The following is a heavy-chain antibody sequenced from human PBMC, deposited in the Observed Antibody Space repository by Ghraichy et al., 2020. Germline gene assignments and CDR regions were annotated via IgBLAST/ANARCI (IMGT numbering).Heavy chain of an antibody. V-gene: IGHV4-59*08. Sequence: SETLSLMCSASGGSIRPHYWSWIRQSPGKGLEWIGYVHYTGGTDYDPSLKSRVTISLDTSKNQFSLTLTSVTAADTAVYYCARRGRGYSLYYYGLDVWGRGTPVTVSS. J-gene: IGHJ6*02. CDR1: GGSIRPHY. CDR3: ARRGRGYSLYYYGLDV. CDR2: VHYTGGT. D-gene: IGHD5-18*01.